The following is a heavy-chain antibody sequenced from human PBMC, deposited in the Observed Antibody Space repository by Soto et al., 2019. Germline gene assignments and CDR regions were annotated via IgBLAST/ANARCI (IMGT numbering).Heavy chain of an antibody. CDR1: GFTFRTSG. D-gene: IGHD6-13*01. J-gene: IGHJ6*02. Sequence: ESGGGMVQPGRSLRLSCEASGFTFRTSGMHWVRQAPGKGLEWVGFISYEGSSKYYADSVKGRFTIARDNSKNTLYLQMSSLRGEDTAVYYCAKEIAVAGDPFYYFGLDVWGQGNTVTVSS. V-gene: IGHV3-30*18. CDR3: AKEIAVAGDPFYYFGLDV. CDR2: ISYEGSSK.